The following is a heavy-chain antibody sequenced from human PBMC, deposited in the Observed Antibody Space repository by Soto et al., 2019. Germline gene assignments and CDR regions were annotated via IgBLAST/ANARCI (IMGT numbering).Heavy chain of an antibody. Sequence: QVQLVQSGAEVKKPGASVKVSCKASGYTFTSYGISWVRQAPGQGLEWMGWISAYNGNTNYAQKLQGRVTMTTDTATSTAYMELRSLRSDDTAVYYCARADCSSTSCPYYWYFDLWGRGTLVTVSS. J-gene: IGHJ2*01. CDR2: ISAYNGNT. D-gene: IGHD2-2*01. CDR3: ARADCSSTSCPYYWYFDL. CDR1: GYTFTSYG. V-gene: IGHV1-18*01.